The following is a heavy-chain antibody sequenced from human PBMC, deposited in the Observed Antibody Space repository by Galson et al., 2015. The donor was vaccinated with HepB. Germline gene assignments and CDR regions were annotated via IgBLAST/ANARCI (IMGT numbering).Heavy chain of an antibody. Sequence: SVKVSCKASGFTSYYIHWVRQAPGQGLEWMGIINPGGGSTTYAHKFQGRVAMTRDTSTSTVFMELSSLRSEDTAVYYCATKNKNAFDIWGRETMVTVSS. CDR1: GFTSYY. J-gene: IGHJ3*02. CDR3: ATKNKNAFDI. D-gene: IGHD1/OR15-1a*01. CDR2: INPGGGST. V-gene: IGHV1-46*03.